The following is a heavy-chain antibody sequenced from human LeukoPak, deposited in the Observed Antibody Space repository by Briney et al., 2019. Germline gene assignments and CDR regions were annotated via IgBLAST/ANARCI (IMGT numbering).Heavy chain of an antibody. J-gene: IGHJ4*02. CDR1: GGSISSGGYS. Sequence: PSETLSLTCAVSGGSISSGGYSWSWIRQPPGKGLEWIGYIYHSGSTYYNPSLKSRVTISVDRSKSQFSLKLSSVTAADTAVYYCARGEYSYGYGFDYWGQGTLVTVSS. CDR2: IYHSGST. V-gene: IGHV4-30-2*01. D-gene: IGHD5-18*01. CDR3: ARGEYSYGYGFDY.